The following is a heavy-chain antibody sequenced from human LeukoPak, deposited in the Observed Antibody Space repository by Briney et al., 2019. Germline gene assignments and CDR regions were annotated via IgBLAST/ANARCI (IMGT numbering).Heavy chain of an antibody. Sequence: GGSLRLSCTASGFTFGDYAMSWFRQAPGKGLEWVGRITSKTDGGTTDYIAPVKGRFTISRDDSKNTLYLQMNSLKAEDTSVYYCTTDLRYFDRTGFAFDIWGQGTMVTVSS. V-gene: IGHV3-15*01. CDR3: TTDLRYFDRTGFAFDI. D-gene: IGHD3-9*01. CDR2: ITSKTDGGTT. J-gene: IGHJ3*02. CDR1: GFTFGDYA.